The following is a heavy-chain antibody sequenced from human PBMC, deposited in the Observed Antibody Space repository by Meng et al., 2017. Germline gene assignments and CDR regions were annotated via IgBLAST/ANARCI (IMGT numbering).Heavy chain of an antibody. CDR3: ARYRADYYDSSGYYRWSRGYYFDY. V-gene: IGHV4-38-2*02. CDR2: IYHSGST. CDR1: GYSISSGSY. D-gene: IGHD3-22*01. J-gene: IGHJ4*02. Sequence: SETLSLTCTASGYSISSGSYCGWIRQPPGKGLEWIGSIYHSGSTYYNPSLKSRVTISVDTSKNQFSLKLSSVTAADTAVYYCARYRADYYDSSGYYRWSRGYYFDYWGQGTLVTVSS.